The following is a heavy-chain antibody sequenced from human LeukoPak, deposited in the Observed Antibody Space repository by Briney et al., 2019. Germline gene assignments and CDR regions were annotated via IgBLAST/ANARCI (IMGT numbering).Heavy chain of an antibody. CDR1: GLTASNYY. Sequence: GGSLRLSCTVSGLTASNYYVTWVRQAPGKGLEWVSVFYSSGTTYYADSVKGRFTINTDTSKNIFYLQMNYLRAGDTAVYYCTTSGLLLAPDPTFEYWGQGTLVAVSS. CDR3: TTSGLLLAPDPTFEY. CDR2: FYSSGTT. J-gene: IGHJ4*02. D-gene: IGHD2/OR15-2a*01. V-gene: IGHV3-66*01.